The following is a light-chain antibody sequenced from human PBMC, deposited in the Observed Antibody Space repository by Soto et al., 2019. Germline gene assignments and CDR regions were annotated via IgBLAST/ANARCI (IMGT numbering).Light chain of an antibody. CDR1: QSISTY. J-gene: IGKJ2*01. V-gene: IGKV1-39*01. CDR3: QQSYSTPYA. Sequence: DIQLTQSPSSLSASVGDRITITCRASQSISTYLNWYQQKPGKAPKLLIYAASSLQSGVPSRFSGSGSGTYFTLTISSLQPEEFATYDCQQSYSTPYAFGQGTKLEIK. CDR2: AAS.